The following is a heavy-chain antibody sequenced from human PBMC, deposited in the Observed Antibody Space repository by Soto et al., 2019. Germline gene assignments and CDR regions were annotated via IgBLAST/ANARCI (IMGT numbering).Heavy chain of an antibody. D-gene: IGHD2-15*01. J-gene: IGHJ6*04. CDR2: INPSSGAT. CDR1: GYTFIGYN. V-gene: IGHV1-2*02. Sequence: GASVNVSSKTSGYTFIGYNIHWVRQAPGQGLERMGWINPSSGATNYVQKFQGSVTMTRDTSSSTAYMELSGLRSDDTAMYYCAKTASATCYYPCYYYGLDVWGNGTTVTVSS. CDR3: AKTASATCYYPCYYYGLDV.